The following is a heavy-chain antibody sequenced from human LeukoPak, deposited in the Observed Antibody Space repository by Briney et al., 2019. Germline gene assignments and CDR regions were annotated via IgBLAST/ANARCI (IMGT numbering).Heavy chain of an antibody. J-gene: IGHJ4*02. CDR2: ISAYNGNT. CDR1: GYTFTSYG. Sequence: ASVKVSCKASGYTFTSYGISWVRQAPGQGLEWMGWISAYNGNTNYAQKLLGRVTMTTDTSTSTAYMELRSLRSDDTAVYYCARSGLRFLEWLPALDYWGQGTLVTVSS. D-gene: IGHD3-3*01. CDR3: ARSGLRFLEWLPALDY. V-gene: IGHV1-18*01.